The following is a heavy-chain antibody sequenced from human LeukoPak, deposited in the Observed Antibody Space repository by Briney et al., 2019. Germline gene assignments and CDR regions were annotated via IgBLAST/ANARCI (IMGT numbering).Heavy chain of an antibody. CDR3: ARDLMGIAYRGAFYY. CDR2: ISSSSSYI. J-gene: IGHJ4*02. CDR1: GFTFSSYS. D-gene: IGHD6-13*01. Sequence: NPGGSLRLSCAASGFTFSSYSMNWVRQAPGKGLEWVSSISSSSSYIYYADSVKGRFAISRDNAKNSLYLQMSSLRAEDTAVYYCARDLMGIAYRGAFYYWGQGTLVTVSS. V-gene: IGHV3-21*04.